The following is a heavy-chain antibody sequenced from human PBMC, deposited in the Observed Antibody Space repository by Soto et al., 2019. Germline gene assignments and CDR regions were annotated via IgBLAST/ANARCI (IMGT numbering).Heavy chain of an antibody. D-gene: IGHD4-17*01. CDR3: AKGGTDGFTVTDY. Sequence: GGSLRLSCVASGFRFDDYAMHWVRQAPGKGPEWVSSISWNSGSMGYADSVKGRFTISRDNAKNSVYLQVNNLRREDTALYYCAKGGTDGFTVTDYWGQGTLVTVSS. J-gene: IGHJ4*02. CDR2: ISWNSGSM. CDR1: GFRFDDYA. V-gene: IGHV3-9*01.